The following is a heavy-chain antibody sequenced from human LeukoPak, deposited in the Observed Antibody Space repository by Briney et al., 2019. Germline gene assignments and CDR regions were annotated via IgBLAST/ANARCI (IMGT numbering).Heavy chain of an antibody. CDR2: IKQDGSEK. CDR3: ARDSNDYGGNWGAFDI. Sequence: GGSLRLSSAASGFTFSSYWMSWVRQAPGKELEWVASIKQDGSEKYYVDSVKGRFTISRDNAKNSLYLQMNSLRAEDTAVYYCARDSNDYGGNWGAFDIWGQGTMVTVS. J-gene: IGHJ3*02. V-gene: IGHV3-7*01. D-gene: IGHD4-23*01. CDR1: GFTFSSYW.